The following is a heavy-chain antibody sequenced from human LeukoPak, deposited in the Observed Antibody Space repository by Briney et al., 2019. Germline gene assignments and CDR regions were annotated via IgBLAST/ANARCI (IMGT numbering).Heavy chain of an antibody. CDR1: GFTFSSYG. CDR2: IRYDGSNK. V-gene: IGHV3-30*02. D-gene: IGHD3-10*01. J-gene: IGHJ4*02. Sequence: GGSLRLSCAASGFTFSSYGMHWVRQAAGKGLAWVAFIRYDGSNKYYADSVKGRFTISRDNSKNTLYLQMNSLRAEDTAVYYCAKDRTYGSGSYPTPADYWGQGTLVTVSS. CDR3: AKDRTYGSGSYPTPADY.